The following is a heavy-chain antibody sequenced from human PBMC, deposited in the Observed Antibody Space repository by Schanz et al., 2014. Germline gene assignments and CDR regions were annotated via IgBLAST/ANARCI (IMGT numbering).Heavy chain of an antibody. Sequence: QVQLVQSGAEVKKPGASVKVSCKASRSTFSSYTISWVRQARGQGLEWVGIINPSGGGTSYALRFQDRVTVTRDTSRSTVYMELSSLKSEDTAVYYCARGPLGTSPWGQGTLVTVSS. D-gene: IGHD5-12*01. CDR1: RSTFSSYT. J-gene: IGHJ5*02. CDR3: ARGPLGTSP. V-gene: IGHV1-46*01. CDR2: INPSGGGT.